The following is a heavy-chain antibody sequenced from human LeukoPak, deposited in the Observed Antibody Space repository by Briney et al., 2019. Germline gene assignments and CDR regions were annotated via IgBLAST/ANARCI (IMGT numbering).Heavy chain of an antibody. CDR3: ARGDVDY. V-gene: IGHV3-7*01. CDR1: GFTFTTYG. J-gene: IGHJ4*02. CDR2: VVPDGRVQ. Sequence: GGSLRLSCAASGFTFTTYGMNWVRQIPGKGLEWVASVVPDGRVQYYVDSMKGRFTISRDNAKNSLYLQMNSLRAEDTAVYYCARGDVDYWGQGTLVTVSS.